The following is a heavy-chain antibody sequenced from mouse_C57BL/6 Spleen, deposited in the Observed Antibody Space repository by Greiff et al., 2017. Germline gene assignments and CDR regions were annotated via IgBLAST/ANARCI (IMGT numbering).Heavy chain of an antibody. J-gene: IGHJ4*01. Sequence: QVQLQQPGAELVKPGASVKMSCKASGYTFTSYWITWVKQRPGQGLEWIGDIYPGSGSTNYNEKFKSKATLTVDTSSSTAYMQLSSLTSDDSAVYYCARRGNYYAMDYWGQGTSVTVSS. V-gene: IGHV1-55*01. CDR3: ARRGNYYAMDY. CDR2: IYPGSGST. CDR1: GYTFTSYW.